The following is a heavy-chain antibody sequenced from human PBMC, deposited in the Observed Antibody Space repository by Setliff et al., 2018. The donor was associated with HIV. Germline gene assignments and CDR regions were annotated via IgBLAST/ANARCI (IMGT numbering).Heavy chain of an antibody. D-gene: IGHD3-22*01. CDR3: ASSRGYFVQAD. Sequence: GGSLRLSCAAPGLTFEDYAMTWVRQAQGKGLEWVSGISGSGDSTYYVDSVKGRFIISRDNAKNSLYLQMNSLRAEDTAVYYCASSRGYFVQADWGQGTLVTVSS. J-gene: IGHJ4*02. CDR2: ISGSGDST. V-gene: IGHV3-20*04. CDR1: GLTFEDYA.